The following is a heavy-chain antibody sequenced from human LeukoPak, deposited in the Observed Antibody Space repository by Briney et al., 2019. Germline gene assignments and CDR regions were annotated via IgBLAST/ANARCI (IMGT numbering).Heavy chain of an antibody. Sequence: GGSLRLSCAASGFTFSSYEMNWVRQAPGKGLEWVSYISSSGSTIYYADSVKGRFTISRDNSKNTLYLQMNSLRAEDTAVYYCAREVGAPSLGGYYYYYMDVWGKGTTVTVSS. V-gene: IGHV3-48*03. CDR1: GFTFSSYE. CDR2: ISSSGSTI. J-gene: IGHJ6*03. D-gene: IGHD1-26*01. CDR3: AREVGAPSLGGYYYYYMDV.